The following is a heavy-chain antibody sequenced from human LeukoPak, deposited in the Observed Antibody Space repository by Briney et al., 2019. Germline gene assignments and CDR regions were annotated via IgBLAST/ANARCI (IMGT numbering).Heavy chain of an antibody. V-gene: IGHV1-2*02. D-gene: IGHD2-2*01. CDR3: ARDRRTVVVPAAMQVNGMDV. CDR2: INPNSGGT. Sequence: ASVKVSCKASGYSFTGYYIHWVRQAPGQGLEWMGWINPNSGGTNYAQKFQGRVTMTRDTSISTAYMELSSLRSENTAVYYCARDRRTVVVPAAMQVNGMDVWGQGTTVTVSS. J-gene: IGHJ6*02. CDR1: GYSFTGYY.